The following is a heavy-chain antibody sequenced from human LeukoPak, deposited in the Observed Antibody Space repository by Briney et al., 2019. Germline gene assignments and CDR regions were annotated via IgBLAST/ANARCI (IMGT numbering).Heavy chain of an antibody. J-gene: IGHJ4*02. CDR2: INPSGGST. Sequence: VASVKVSCKASGYTFTSYYMHWVRQAPGQGLEWMGIINPSGGSTSYAQKFQGRVTMTRDTSTSTVYMELNSLRSEDPAVYYCARQVGATAFDYWGQGTLVTVSS. V-gene: IGHV1-46*01. CDR1: GYTFTSYY. D-gene: IGHD1-26*01. CDR3: ARQVGATAFDY.